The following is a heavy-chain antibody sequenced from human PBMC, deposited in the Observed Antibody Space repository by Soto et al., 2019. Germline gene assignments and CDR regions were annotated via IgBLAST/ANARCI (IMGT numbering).Heavy chain of an antibody. CDR2: IDPSDSQT. V-gene: IGHV5-10-1*01. J-gene: IGHJ4*02. D-gene: IGHD3-22*01. CDR3: ARQIYDSDTGPNFQYYFDS. CDR1: GYSFAGYW. Sequence: GESLKISCKGSGYSFAGYWITWVRQKPGKVLEWMGRIDPSDSQTYYSPSFRGHVTISVTKSITTVFLQWSSLRASDTAMYYCARQIYDSDTGPNFQYYFDSWGQGXPVTVYS.